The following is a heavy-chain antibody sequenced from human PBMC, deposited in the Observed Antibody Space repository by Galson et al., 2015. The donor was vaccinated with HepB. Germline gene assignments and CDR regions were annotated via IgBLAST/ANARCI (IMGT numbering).Heavy chain of an antibody. CDR3: ARSLSGYDSGDL. J-gene: IGHJ4*02. V-gene: IGHV4-59*01. Sequence: SETLSLTCTVSGGSISSYHWSRIRQPPGKGLEWIGYFYDSGSSNWNPSLKSRVTMSVDTSKNQLSLRLSSATAADTAVYYCARSLSGYDSGDLWGQGTLVTVSS. CDR2: FYDSGSS. D-gene: IGHD5-12*01. CDR1: GGSISSYH.